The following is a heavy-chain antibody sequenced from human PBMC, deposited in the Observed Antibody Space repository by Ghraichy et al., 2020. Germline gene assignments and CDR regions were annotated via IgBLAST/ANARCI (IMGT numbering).Heavy chain of an antibody. Sequence: SVKVSCKASGGTFSSHVIHWVRQAPGQGLEWMGGIIPVLGTANYAQKFQGRVTITADKSTSTAYVELSSLRSEDTAVYYCVKVKYCSTNTCSTTNWFDPWGQGTLVTVSS. D-gene: IGHD2-2*01. CDR2: IIPVLGTA. CDR1: GGTFSSHV. CDR3: VKVKYCSTNTCSTTNWFDP. V-gene: IGHV1-69*10. J-gene: IGHJ5*02.